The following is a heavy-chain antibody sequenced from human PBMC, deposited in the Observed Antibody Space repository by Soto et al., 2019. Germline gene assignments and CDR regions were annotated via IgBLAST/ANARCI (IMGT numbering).Heavy chain of an antibody. Sequence: QVQLQESGPGLVKPSQTLSLTCTVSGGPITNYWSWIRQHPGKGLEWIGYIYDSGSTYYNLSLKSRVTMSLDTSKNQLSLKLTSVTAADTAVYYCARVNLDYVTGMDVWGQGTTVTVSS. CDR3: ARVNLDYVTGMDV. J-gene: IGHJ6*02. V-gene: IGHV4-31*03. CDR2: IYDSGST. D-gene: IGHD4-17*01. CDR1: GGPITNY.